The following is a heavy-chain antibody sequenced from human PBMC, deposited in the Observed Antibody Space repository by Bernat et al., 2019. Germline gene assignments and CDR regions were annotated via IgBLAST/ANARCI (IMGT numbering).Heavy chain of an antibody. V-gene: IGHV4-34*01. D-gene: IGHD3-3*01. J-gene: IGHJ5*02. Sequence: QVQLQQWGAGLLKPSETLSLTCAVYGGSFSGYYWSWIRQPPGKGLEWIGEINHSGSTNYNPSLKSRVTISVDTSKNQFSLKLSSMTAADTAVYYCARARYYDFWSGYLDNWFDPWGQGTLVTVSS. CDR3: ARARYYDFWSGYLDNWFDP. CDR2: INHSGST. CDR1: GGSFSGYY.